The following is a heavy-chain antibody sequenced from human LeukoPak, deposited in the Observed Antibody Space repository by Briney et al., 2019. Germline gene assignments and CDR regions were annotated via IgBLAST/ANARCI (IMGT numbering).Heavy chain of an antibody. CDR3: ARLCFISSWYGGFDY. D-gene: IGHD6-13*01. Sequence: ASVKVSCKASGYTFTSYDINWVRQATGQGLEWMGWMNPNSGNTGYAQKFQGRVTMTRNTSISTAYMELSSLRSEGTAVYYCARLCFISSWYGGFDYWGRGTLVTVSS. J-gene: IGHJ4*02. CDR2: MNPNSGNT. V-gene: IGHV1-8*01. CDR1: GYTFTSYD.